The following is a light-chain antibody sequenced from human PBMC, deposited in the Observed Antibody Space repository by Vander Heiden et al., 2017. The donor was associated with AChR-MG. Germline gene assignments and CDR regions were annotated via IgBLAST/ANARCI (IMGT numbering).Light chain of an antibody. CDR2: DVR. J-gene: IGLJ2*01. Sequence: QSALTQPRSVSGSPGQSVTISCTGTSSDVCGYNYFSWYQQHPGKAPKRMIYDVRKRPAGVPERCSGSKYGNTASLTISGLQAEDEADYYCCAYAGSYTCDVVFGGGTKLTVL. CDR1: SSDVCGYNY. CDR3: CAYAGSYTCDVV. V-gene: IGLV2-11*01.